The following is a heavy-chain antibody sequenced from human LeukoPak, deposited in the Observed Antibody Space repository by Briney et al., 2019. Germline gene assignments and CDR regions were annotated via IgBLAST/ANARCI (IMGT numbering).Heavy chain of an antibody. V-gene: IGHV3-23*01. D-gene: IGHD2-2*01. CDR1: GFTFSSYA. Sequence: PGGSLRLSCAASGFTFSSYAMSWVRQAPGKGLEWVSAISGSGGSTYYADSVKGRFTISRDNSKNTLYLQMNSLRAEDTAVYYCAKEGRSTSWDYYYGMDVWGQGTTVTVSS. CDR3: AKEGRSTSWDYYYGMDV. J-gene: IGHJ6*02. CDR2: ISGSGGST.